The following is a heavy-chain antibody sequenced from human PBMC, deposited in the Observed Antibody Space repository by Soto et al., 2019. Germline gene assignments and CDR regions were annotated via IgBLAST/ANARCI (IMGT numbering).Heavy chain of an antibody. CDR2: ISGRRGSS. V-gene: IGHV3-23*01. CDR3: AKAGYYYVWGSYGLYFDY. Sequence: GGSLRLSCAASGFTFSSYALCWCGQAPGKGLVSVTAISGRRGSSYYADSVKGRFTIYRDNSKKPLSLQMNSLRAEDTAVYYFAKAGYYYVWGSYGLYFDYWGQGTLVTVSS. CDR1: GFTFSSYA. D-gene: IGHD3-16*01. J-gene: IGHJ4*02.